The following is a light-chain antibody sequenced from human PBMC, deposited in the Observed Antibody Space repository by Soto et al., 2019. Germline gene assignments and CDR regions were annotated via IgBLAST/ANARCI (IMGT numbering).Light chain of an antibody. CDR2: HNN. V-gene: IGLV1-40*01. CDR1: SSNIGAGYD. Sequence: QSVLTQPPSVSGAPGQRVTISCTGSSSNIGAGYDVHWYQQLPGSAPKLLIYHNNNRPSGVPDRFSGSKSATSASLAITGLQAEDEADYYCKSYDSSLTAVVFGGGTKLTVL. J-gene: IGLJ2*01. CDR3: KSYDSSLTAVV.